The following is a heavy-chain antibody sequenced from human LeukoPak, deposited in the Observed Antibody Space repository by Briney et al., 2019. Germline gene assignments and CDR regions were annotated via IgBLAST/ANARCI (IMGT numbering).Heavy chain of an antibody. CDR1: GGSISSSSYY. CDR2: IYYSGST. J-gene: IGHJ6*03. Sequence: SETLSLTCTVSGGSISSSSYYWGWIRQPPGKGLEWIGSIYYSGSTYYNPSLKSRVTMSVDTSKNQFSLKLSSVTAADTAVYYCARERNYGYYYYYMDVWGKGTTVTVSS. CDR3: ARERNYGYYYYYMDV. D-gene: IGHD1-7*01. V-gene: IGHV4-39*07.